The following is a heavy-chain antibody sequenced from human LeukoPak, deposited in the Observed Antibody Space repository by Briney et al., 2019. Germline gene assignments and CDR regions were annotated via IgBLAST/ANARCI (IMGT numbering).Heavy chain of an antibody. CDR2: IYYSGST. CDR3: AREMATMFDP. J-gene: IGHJ5*02. D-gene: IGHD5-24*01. CDR1: GGSFSGYY. V-gene: IGHV4-30-4*08. Sequence: SETLSLTCAVYGGSFSGYYWSWIRQPPGKGLEWIGYIYYSGSTYYNPSLKSRVTISVDTSKNQFSLKLSSVTAADTAVYYCAREMATMFDPWGQGTLVTVSS.